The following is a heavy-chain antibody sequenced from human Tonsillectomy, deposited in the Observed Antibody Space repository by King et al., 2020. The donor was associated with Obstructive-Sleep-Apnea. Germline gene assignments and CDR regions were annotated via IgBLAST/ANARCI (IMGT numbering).Heavy chain of an antibody. Sequence: QLQESGPGLVKPSETLSLTCTVSGGSISSYSWAWIRQPAGEGLEWIGRMFTSGSTNCNPSPKIRVTLSVDTSQNQFSLKLSSVTAADTAVYYCARDVPYDWLVPYYYYGMDVWGQGTTVTVSS. V-gene: IGHV4-4*07. D-gene: IGHD3-9*01. CDR2: MFTSGST. CDR1: GGSISSYS. J-gene: IGHJ6*02. CDR3: ARDVPYDWLVPYYYYGMDV.